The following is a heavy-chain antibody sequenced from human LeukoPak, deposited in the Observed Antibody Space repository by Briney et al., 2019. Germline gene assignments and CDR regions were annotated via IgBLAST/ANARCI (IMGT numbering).Heavy chain of an antibody. CDR1: GYTFTSYY. Sequence: ASVKVSCKASGYTFTSYYMHWVRQAPGQGLEWMGIINPSGGSTSYAQKFRGRVTMTRDTSTSTVYMELSSLRSEDTAVYYCARDRGAAAGRGYPYYYYGMDVWGQGTTVTVSS. CDR2: INPSGGST. D-gene: IGHD6-13*01. V-gene: IGHV1-46*01. J-gene: IGHJ6*02. CDR3: ARDRGAAAGRGYPYYYYGMDV.